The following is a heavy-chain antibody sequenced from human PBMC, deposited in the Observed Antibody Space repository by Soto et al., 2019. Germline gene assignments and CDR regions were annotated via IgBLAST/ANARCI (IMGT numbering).Heavy chain of an antibody. V-gene: IGHV3-11*01. CDR2: IGPSGSPI. Sequence: PGGSLRLSCAASGFVFSDYYISWIRQAPGKGLEWVSYIGPSGSPIYYADSLRGRFTISRDNAENSVYLQMNSLRAEDTAVYYFATGHYGLDAWGQGTTVTVAS. CDR1: GFVFSDYY. J-gene: IGHJ6*02. CDR3: ATGHYGLDA.